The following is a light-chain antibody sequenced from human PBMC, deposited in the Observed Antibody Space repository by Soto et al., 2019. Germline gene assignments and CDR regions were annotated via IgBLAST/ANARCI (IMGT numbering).Light chain of an antibody. V-gene: IGLV1-40*01. CDR2: SNN. CDR1: SSNIGARFD. J-gene: IGLJ1*01. Sequence: QSVLTQPPSVSGAPGQRVTISCTGSSSNIGARFDVHWYQQLPGSAPKLLIYSNNNRPSGVPDRFSVSRSATSASLAITGLQAADEADYYCQSYDNSLSAYVFGTATKVTVL. CDR3: QSYDNSLSAYV.